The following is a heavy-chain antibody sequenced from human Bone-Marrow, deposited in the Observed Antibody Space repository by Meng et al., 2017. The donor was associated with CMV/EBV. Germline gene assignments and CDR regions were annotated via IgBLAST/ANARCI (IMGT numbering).Heavy chain of an antibody. J-gene: IGHJ5*02. CDR2: INHSGST. CDR3: ARHEGDYGDHNWFDP. V-gene: IGHV4-34*01. Sequence: SETLFTCAVYGGSFSGYYWSWIRQPPGKGLEWIGEINHSGSTYYNPSPKSRVTISVDTSKNQFSLKLSSVTAADTAVYYCARHEGDYGDHNWFDPWGQGTLVTVSS. D-gene: IGHD4-17*01. CDR1: GGSFSGYY.